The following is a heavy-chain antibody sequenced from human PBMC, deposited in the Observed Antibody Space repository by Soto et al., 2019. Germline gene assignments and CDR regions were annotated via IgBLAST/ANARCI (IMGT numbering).Heavy chain of an antibody. J-gene: IGHJ5*02. CDR2: IYHSGST. Sequence: SETLSVTCAVSCGSICSSNWWSWVRQPPGKGLEWIGEIYHSGSTNYNPSLKSRVTISVDKSNYEFSLELSSVTAADTGVYYCARDRGSIAARAKNWFDPWGQGTLVTGSS. CDR1: CGSICSSNW. V-gene: IGHV4-4*02. CDR3: ARDRGSIAARAKNWFDP. D-gene: IGHD6-6*01.